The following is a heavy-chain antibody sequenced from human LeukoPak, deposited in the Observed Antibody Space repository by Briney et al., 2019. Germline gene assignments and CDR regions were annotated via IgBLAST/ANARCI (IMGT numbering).Heavy chain of an antibody. V-gene: IGHV1-2*02. CDR1: GYTFTGYY. CDR3: ARLPVIVGAWSPIDY. D-gene: IGHD1-26*01. Sequence: GPSVKVSCKASGYTFTGYYMHWVRQAPGQGLEWMGWINPESGGTNYAQKFQGRVTMTGDTSISTAYMELTSLRSDDTAVYYCARLPVIVGAWSPIDYWGQGTRVTVSS. J-gene: IGHJ4*02. CDR2: INPESGGT.